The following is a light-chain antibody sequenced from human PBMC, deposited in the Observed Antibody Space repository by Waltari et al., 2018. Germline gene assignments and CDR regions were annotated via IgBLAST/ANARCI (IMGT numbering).Light chain of an antibody. Sequence: QSALTQPASVSGSPGQSITISCIGTSSAIGRYNYVSWYQQHPGKGPKLILYEVDNRPSGVSDRFSGSKSGNTASLTISGLQTDDEANYYCSSYTTSSTWVFGGGTQLTVL. J-gene: IGLJ3*02. CDR1: SSAIGRYNY. V-gene: IGLV2-14*03. CDR3: SSYTTSSTWV. CDR2: EVD.